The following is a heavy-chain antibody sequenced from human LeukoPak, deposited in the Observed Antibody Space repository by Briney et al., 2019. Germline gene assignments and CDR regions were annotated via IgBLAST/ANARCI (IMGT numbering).Heavy chain of an antibody. J-gene: IGHJ4*02. Sequence: GGPLRLSCVASGLNFGESAMHWVRQAPGKGLEWVSLISADGGSAFSADSVKGRFSISRDNSKNSLYLQMDSLRSEDTVMHYCAKESGKFDYWGQGTLVVVSS. CDR2: ISADGGSA. V-gene: IGHV3-43*02. CDR1: GLNFGESA. CDR3: AKESGKFDY.